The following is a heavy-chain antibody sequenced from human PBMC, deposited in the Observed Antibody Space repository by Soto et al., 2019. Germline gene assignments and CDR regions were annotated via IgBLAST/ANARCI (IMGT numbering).Heavy chain of an antibody. CDR1: GFTFSSYA. D-gene: IGHD4-17*01. V-gene: IGHV3-23*01. J-gene: IGHJ4*02. Sequence: GGSLRLSCAASGFTFSSYAMSWVRQAPGKGLEWVSAISGSGGSTFYADSVKGRFTISRDNSKNTLYLQMNSLRAEDTAVYYCANDYGDYVLDYWGQGTLVTVSS. CDR2: ISGSGGST. CDR3: ANDYGDYVLDY.